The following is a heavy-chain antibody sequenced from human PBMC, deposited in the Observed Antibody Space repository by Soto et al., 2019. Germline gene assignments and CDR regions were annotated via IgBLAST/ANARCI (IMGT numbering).Heavy chain of an antibody. CDR3: VRDVGCDFDS. Sequence: PSQPLSLTCDISWDSVSINTAAWNWIRQSPSRGLEWLGRAYYRSKWYNDYAVSVKSRITINPDTSRNQFSLRLNSVTPEDTALYHCVRDVGCDFDSWGLGTLVNVSS. V-gene: IGHV6-1*01. D-gene: IGHD1-26*01. CDR1: WDSVSINTAA. CDR2: AYYRSKWYN. J-gene: IGHJ4*02.